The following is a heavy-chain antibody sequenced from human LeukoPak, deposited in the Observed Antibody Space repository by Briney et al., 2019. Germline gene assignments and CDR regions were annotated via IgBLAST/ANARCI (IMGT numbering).Heavy chain of an antibody. CDR1: GGSISSSSYY. D-gene: IGHD3-22*01. CDR3: ARQHDSSGYHDH. Sequence: SETLSLTCTVSGGSISSSSYYWGWIRQPPGKGLEWIGSIYYSGSTYYNPSLKSRVTISVDTSRNQFSLKLSSVTAADTAVYYCARQHDSSGYHDHWGQGTLVTVSS. V-gene: IGHV4-39*07. J-gene: IGHJ4*02. CDR2: IYYSGST.